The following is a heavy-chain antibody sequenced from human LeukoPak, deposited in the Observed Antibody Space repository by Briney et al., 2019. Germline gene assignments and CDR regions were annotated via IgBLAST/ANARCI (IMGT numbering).Heavy chain of an antibody. J-gene: IGHJ4*02. V-gene: IGHV3-21*01. Sequence: PGGSLRLSCAASGFTFSSYAMSWVRQAPGKGLEWVSSISSSSSYIYYADSVKGRFTISRDNAKNSLYLQMNSLRAEDTAVYYCARDFHSGSYFGYFDYWGQGTLVTVSS. D-gene: IGHD1-26*01. CDR1: GFTFSSYA. CDR2: ISSSSSYI. CDR3: ARDFHSGSYFGYFDY.